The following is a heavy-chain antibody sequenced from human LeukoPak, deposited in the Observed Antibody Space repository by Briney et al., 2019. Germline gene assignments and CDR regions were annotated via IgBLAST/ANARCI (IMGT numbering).Heavy chain of an antibody. J-gene: IGHJ4*02. V-gene: IGHV3-23*01. D-gene: IGHD2-2*02. CDR1: GFAFSSYA. CDR2: ISGSGGST. CDR3: AKDREFAVPAAILDY. Sequence: GGSLRLSCAASGFAFSSYAMSWVRQAPGKGLEWVSAISGSGGSTYYADSVKGRFTISRDNPKNTLYLQMNSLRAEDTAVYYCAKDREFAVPAAILDYWGQGTLVTVSS.